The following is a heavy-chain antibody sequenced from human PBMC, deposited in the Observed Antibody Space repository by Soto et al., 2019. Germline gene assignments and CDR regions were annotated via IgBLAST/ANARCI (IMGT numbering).Heavy chain of an antibody. D-gene: IGHD3-3*01. CDR1: GYTFTAYN. CDR3: ARIGPPGRSVPRVGP. Sequence: QVQLVQSGAEVKEPGASVRVSCKAFGYTFTAYNIHWLRQAPGQGLEWMGWINAGNGNTRSSRKFQGRVIITRDTFPNTADLEGDSLRSEDTAKSYCARIGPPGRSVPRVGPWGQGTLLTLPS. CDR2: INAGNGNT. J-gene: IGHJ5*02. V-gene: IGHV1-3*01.